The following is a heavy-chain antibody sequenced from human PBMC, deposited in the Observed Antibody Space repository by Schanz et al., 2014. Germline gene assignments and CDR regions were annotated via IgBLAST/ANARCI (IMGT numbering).Heavy chain of an antibody. V-gene: IGHV3-23*01. CDR3: LAPDYGMDV. J-gene: IGHJ6*02. Sequence: EVQLLESGGGLVQPGGSLRLSCLASGFAFSSYGMNWLRQARGKGLEWVSAMNESHSTIYYADSVRGRFTISRDNAKNSLFLQMNSLRAEDTAVYYCLAPDYGMDVWGQGTTVTVSS. CDR1: GFAFSSYG. CDR2: MNESHSTI.